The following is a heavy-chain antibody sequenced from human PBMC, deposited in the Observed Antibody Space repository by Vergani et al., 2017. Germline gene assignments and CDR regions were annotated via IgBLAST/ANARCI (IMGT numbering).Heavy chain of an antibody. J-gene: IGHJ4*02. Sequence: QVQLVESGGGVVQPGGSLRLCCAASGVTFNSYGVHWVRQAPGKGLEWVASIRSDDSRRYYGDSMEGPFTISRDNSKNTLYLQMKSLRPEDTAVYYCAKEGGGYCSGGTCYPEYWGQGTLVIVSS. CDR1: GVTFNSYG. CDR2: IRSDDSRR. V-gene: IGHV3-30*02. D-gene: IGHD2-15*01. CDR3: AKEGGGYCSGGTCYPEY.